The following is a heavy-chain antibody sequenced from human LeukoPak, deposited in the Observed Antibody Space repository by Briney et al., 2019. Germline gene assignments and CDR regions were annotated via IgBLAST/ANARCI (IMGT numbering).Heavy chain of an antibody. D-gene: IGHD3-3*01. CDR2: ISASSDST. CDR1: GFTFSSCA. V-gene: IGHV3-23*01. J-gene: IGHJ4*02. CDR3: AFFSNYFDF. Sequence: PGGSLRLSCAASGFTFSSCAMSWVRQAPGKGLEWVSAISASSDSTYYADSVKGRFTISRDNSKNTLYLQMNSLRAEDTAVYYCAFFSNYFDFWGQGTLVTVSS.